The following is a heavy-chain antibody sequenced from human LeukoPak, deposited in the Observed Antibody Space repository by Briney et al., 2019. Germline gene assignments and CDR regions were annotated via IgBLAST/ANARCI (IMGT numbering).Heavy chain of an antibody. V-gene: IGHV3-23*01. J-gene: IGHJ4*02. CDR3: RGVRIVATITGDPYYFDY. CDR2: ISGSGGRT. D-gene: IGHD5-12*01. CDR1: GFTFSSYA. Sequence: PGGSLRLSCAASGFTFSSYAMSWVRQAPGKGLEWVSNISGSGGRTHYADSVKGRFTISRDNAKNSLYLQMNSLRAEDTAVYYCRGVRIVATITGDPYYFDYWGQGTLVTVSS.